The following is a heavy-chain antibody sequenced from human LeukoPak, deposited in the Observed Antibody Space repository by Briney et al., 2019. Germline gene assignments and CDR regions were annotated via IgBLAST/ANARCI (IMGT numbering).Heavy chain of an antibody. V-gene: IGHV3-33*01. CDR2: IWYDGSNK. Sequence: GGSLTLSCAASGFTFSSYGMHWVRQAPGKGLEWVAVIWYDGSNKYYADSVKGRFTISRDNSKNTLYLQMNSLRAEDTAVYYCARNQDYGVYNSVGAFDIWGQRNIVTVSS. J-gene: IGHJ3*02. CDR3: ARNQDYGVYNSVGAFDI. D-gene: IGHD4-17*01. CDR1: GFTFSSYG.